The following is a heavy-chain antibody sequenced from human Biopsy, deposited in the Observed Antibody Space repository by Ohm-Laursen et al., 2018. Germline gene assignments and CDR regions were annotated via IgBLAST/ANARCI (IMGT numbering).Heavy chain of an antibody. CDR3: ALAAAQTVTHFDY. Sequence: SLRLSCAASGFDFSDYSMSWVRQAPGKGLEWVSTISGNSDIIYDTDSVKGRFTISRDNSKNTLYLQMNSLRADDTAVYYCALAAAQTVTHFDYWGQGTLVTVSS. CDR1: GFDFSDYS. J-gene: IGHJ4*02. V-gene: IGHV3-23*01. CDR2: ISGNSDII. D-gene: IGHD4-17*01.